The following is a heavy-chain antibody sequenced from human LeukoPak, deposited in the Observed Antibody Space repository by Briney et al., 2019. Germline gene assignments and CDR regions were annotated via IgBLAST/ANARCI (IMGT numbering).Heavy chain of an antibody. J-gene: IGHJ4*02. CDR2: ISSSSSYI. D-gene: IGHD3-9*01. Sequence: GGSLRLSCAASGFTFSSYSMNWVRQAPGKGLEWVSSISSSSSYIYYADSVKGRFTISRDNAKNSLYLQMNSLRAEDTAVYYCARDSVLQYFDWFRPGDFDYWGQGTLVTVSS. CDR3: ARDSVLQYFDWFRPGDFDY. CDR1: GFTFSSYS. V-gene: IGHV3-21*01.